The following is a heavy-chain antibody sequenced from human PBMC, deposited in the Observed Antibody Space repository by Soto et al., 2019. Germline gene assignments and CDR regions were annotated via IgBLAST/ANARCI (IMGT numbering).Heavy chain of an antibody. CDR3: ARDYYYDSRGHPGAYYYGMDV. V-gene: IGHV4-59*01. J-gene: IGHJ6*02. CDR2: ISDSGRT. CDR1: GGSIRSYY. D-gene: IGHD3-22*01. Sequence: QVQLPESGPALVTSSETLSLTCTVSGGSIRSYYWSWIRRPPGKGLTWLGHISDSGRTNFDSSLQGRVTMSVDTSKNQISLKVISVTAADTAIYYCARDYYYDSRGHPGAYYYGMDVWGQGTTFTVA.